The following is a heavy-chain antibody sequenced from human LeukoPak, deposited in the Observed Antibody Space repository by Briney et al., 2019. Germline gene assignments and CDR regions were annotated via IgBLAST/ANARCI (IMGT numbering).Heavy chain of an antibody. CDR2: ISWNSGRI. Sequence: PGGSLRLSCAASGFTFDDYAMHWVRQAPGKGLEWVSGISWNSGRIGYADSVKGRFTISRDNAKNSLYLQMNSLRAEDMALYYCAKGYCSSTSCLFDPWGQGTLVTVSS. D-gene: IGHD2-2*01. J-gene: IGHJ5*02. CDR1: GFTFDDYA. CDR3: AKGYCSSTSCLFDP. V-gene: IGHV3-9*03.